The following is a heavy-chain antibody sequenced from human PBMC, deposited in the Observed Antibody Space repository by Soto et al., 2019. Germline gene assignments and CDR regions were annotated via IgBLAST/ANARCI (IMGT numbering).Heavy chain of an antibody. V-gene: IGHV3-23*01. CDR2: ITSSSSNT. Sequence: EVQLLESGGGLIQPGGSLRLSCAASGFTFSIYAMTWVRQAPGKGLEWVSSITSSSSNTYYADSVKGRFTISRDNSKNTVYLQMSSLRAEDTAVYYCVKDQGYDSSGHFRFYFEYWGQGIPVTVSS. CDR3: VKDQGYDSSGHFRFYFEY. CDR1: GFTFSIYA. J-gene: IGHJ4*02. D-gene: IGHD3-22*01.